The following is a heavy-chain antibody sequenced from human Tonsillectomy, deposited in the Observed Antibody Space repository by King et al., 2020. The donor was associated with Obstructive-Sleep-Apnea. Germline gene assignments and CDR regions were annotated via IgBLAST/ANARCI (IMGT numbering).Heavy chain of an antibody. J-gene: IGHJ4*02. CDR1: GYTFTGFY. CDR3: ARGAETFDY. CDR2: INPSGGST. V-gene: IGHV1-46*01. Sequence: VQLVESGAEVKKPGASVKVSCKASGYTFTGFYMHWVRQAPGQGLEWMAIINPSGGSTDYAQKFQGRVTLTSDTSTSTVYMDLSSLRSEDTAVYYCARGAETFDYWGQGTLVTVAS. D-gene: IGHD1-14*01.